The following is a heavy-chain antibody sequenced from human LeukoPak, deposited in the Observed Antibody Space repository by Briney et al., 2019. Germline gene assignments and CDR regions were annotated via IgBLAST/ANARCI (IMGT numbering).Heavy chain of an antibody. CDR2: IYTSGST. V-gene: IGHV4-4*07. CDR1: GGSISSYY. D-gene: IGHD5-24*01. CDR3: ARQLWDMATMQYWYFGL. J-gene: IGHJ2*01. Sequence: SETLSLTCTVSGGSISSYYWSWIRQPAGKGLEWIGRIYTSGSTNYNPSLKSRVTMSVDTSKNQFSLKLSSVTAADTAVYYCARQLWDMATMQYWYFGLWGRGTPVTVSS.